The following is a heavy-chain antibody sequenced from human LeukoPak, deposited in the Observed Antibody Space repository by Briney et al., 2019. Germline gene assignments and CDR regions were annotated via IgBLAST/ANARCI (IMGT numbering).Heavy chain of an antibody. CDR2: IYYSGST. CDR3: ARQGNRSPFDL. J-gene: IGHJ4*02. CDR1: CGSIKISDYY. Sequence: PSQTLSLTWTLSCGSIKISDYYCAWLREPPGKGLEWIGTIYYSGSTYYNTSLKSRLTFSVDTSNNHFSLSLASVTASDTGLYFCARQGNRSPFDLWGQGILVTVSS. V-gene: IGHV4-39*01. D-gene: IGHD3-9*01.